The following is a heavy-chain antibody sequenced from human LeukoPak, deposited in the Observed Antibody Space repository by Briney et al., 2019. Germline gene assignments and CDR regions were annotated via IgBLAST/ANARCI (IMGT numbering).Heavy chain of an antibody. CDR2: MNPNSGNT. J-gene: IGHJ3*02. D-gene: IGHD5-18*01. Sequence: GASVKVSCKASGYTFTSHDINWVRQATGRGLEWMGWMNPNSGNTGYAQKFQGRVTMTRNTSISTAYMELSSLRSEDTAVYYCARGLNSDAFDIWGQGTMVTVSS. CDR3: ARGLNSDAFDI. V-gene: IGHV1-8*01. CDR1: GYTFTSHD.